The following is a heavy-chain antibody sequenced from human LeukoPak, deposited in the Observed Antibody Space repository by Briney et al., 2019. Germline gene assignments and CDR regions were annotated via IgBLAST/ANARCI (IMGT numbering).Heavy chain of an antibody. CDR2: INKSGTT. D-gene: IGHD4-23*01. Sequence: PSETLSLTCTVSLGSINNYYWSWIRQPAGKGLEWIGRINKSGTTYYSPSLQSRVTMSNDTSKNQFSLRLSAVTAADTAIYYCARVFGGNSLDHWGQGILVAVSS. CDR1: LGSINNYY. V-gene: IGHV4-4*07. CDR3: ARVFGGNSLDH. J-gene: IGHJ4*02.